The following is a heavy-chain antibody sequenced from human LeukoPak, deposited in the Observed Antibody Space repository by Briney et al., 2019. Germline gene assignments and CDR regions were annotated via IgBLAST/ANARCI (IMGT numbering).Heavy chain of an antibody. CDR1: GRSISSYY. Sequence: SETLSLTCTVSGRSISSYYWSWIRQPPGKGLEWIGYIYYSGSTNYNPSLKSRVTISVDTSKNQFSLKLSSVTAADTAVYYCARDRSPFDLWGRGTLVTVSS. V-gene: IGHV4-59*01. J-gene: IGHJ2*01. CDR2: IYYSGST. CDR3: ARDRSPFDL.